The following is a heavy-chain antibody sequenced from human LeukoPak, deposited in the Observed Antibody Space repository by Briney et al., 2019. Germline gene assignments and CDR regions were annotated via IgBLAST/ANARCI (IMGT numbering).Heavy chain of an antibody. V-gene: IGHV3-23*01. D-gene: IGHD2-8*01. CDR2: ISGRGGYT. CDR3: AKTPAGATQWDSYYYYMDV. J-gene: IGHJ6*03. Sequence: PGGSLRLSCAASGSTFNTYAMNWVRQAPGKGLEWVSGISGRGGYTYYADSVQGRFTISRDNSKKTLYLQMNSLRAEDTAVYYCAKTPAGATQWDSYYYYMDVWGKGTTVTVSS. CDR1: GSTFNTYA.